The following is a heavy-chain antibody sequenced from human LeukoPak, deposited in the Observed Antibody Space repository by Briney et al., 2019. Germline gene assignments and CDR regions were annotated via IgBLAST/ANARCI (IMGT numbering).Heavy chain of an antibody. CDR3: AREIEMATIGV. CDR1: GGSISSYY. CDR2: IYYSGST. J-gene: IGHJ4*02. Sequence: MPSETLSLTCTVSGGSISSYYWSWIRQPPGKGLEWIGYIYYSGSTNYNPSLKSRVTISVDTSKNQFSLKLSSATAADTAVYYCAREIEMATIGVWGQGTLVTVSS. V-gene: IGHV4-59*01. D-gene: IGHD5-24*01.